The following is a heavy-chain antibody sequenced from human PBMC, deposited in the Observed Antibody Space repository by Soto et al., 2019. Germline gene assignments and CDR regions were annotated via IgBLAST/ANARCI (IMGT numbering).Heavy chain of an antibody. Sequence: GASVKVSCKASGYTFTSYGISWVRQAPGQGLEWMGWISAYNGNTNYAQKLQGRVTMTTDTSTSTAYMELRSLRSDDTAVYYCARDSDKLKYYDFWSGSLVCDYWGQGTLVTVSS. V-gene: IGHV1-18*01. CDR1: GYTFTSYG. CDR3: ARDSDKLKYYDFWSGSLVCDY. D-gene: IGHD3-3*01. CDR2: ISAYNGNT. J-gene: IGHJ4*02.